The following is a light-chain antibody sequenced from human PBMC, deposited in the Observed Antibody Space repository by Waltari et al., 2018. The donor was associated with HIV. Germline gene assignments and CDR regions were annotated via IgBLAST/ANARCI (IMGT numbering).Light chain of an antibody. CDR2: HDS. V-gene: IGLV3-21*02. CDR3: QVWDTFSEHRV. Sequence: YELPQAPSVSVAPGQTARIICEGNNIGSKSVHWYQQKAGQAQTLVAPHDSDRPSEIPARFSGSNSENTATLTISGVEAGDEADYYCQVWDTFSEHRVFGGGTKLTVL. CDR1: NIGSKS. J-gene: IGLJ3*02.